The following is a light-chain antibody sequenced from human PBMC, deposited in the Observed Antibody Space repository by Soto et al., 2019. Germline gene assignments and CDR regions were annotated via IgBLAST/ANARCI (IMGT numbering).Light chain of an antibody. CDR3: QSYDSTLSVNYV. J-gene: IGLJ1*01. CDR2: GNS. Sequence: QCVLTQPPSVTGAPGQRVTISCTGSSSNIGAGYDVHWYQQLPGTAPKLLIYGNSNRPSGVPDRFSGSKSGTSASLAITGLQAEDEADYSCQSYDSTLSVNYVFGTGTKVTVL. CDR1: SSNIGAGYD. V-gene: IGLV1-40*01.